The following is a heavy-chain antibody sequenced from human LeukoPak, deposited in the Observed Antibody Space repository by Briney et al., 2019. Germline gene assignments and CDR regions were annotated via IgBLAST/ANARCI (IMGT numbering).Heavy chain of an antibody. CDR2: IRSTTYGGTT. CDR3: TREVWHPHC. Sequence: PGGSLRLSCTASGFTFGEYAMSWVRQAPGKGLEWVGFIRSTTYGGTTEDAASVRGRFTISRDDSKSLAYLQMNSLKTEDADVYYWTREVWHPHCWAQGTLVTVSS. CDR1: GFTFGEYA. J-gene: IGHJ4*02. V-gene: IGHV3-49*04.